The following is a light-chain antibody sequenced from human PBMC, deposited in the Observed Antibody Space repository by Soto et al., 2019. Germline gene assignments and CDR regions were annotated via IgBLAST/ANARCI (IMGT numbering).Light chain of an antibody. Sequence: EIVMTQSPATLSVSPGERATFSCRASQSVSSSYLAWYQQKPGQAPRLLNYGASSRATGIPDRFSGSGSGTDFTLTISRLEPEDFAVYYCQQYGSSTITFGQGTRLEI. CDR2: GAS. CDR1: QSVSSSY. V-gene: IGKV3-20*01. CDR3: QQYGSSTIT. J-gene: IGKJ5*01.